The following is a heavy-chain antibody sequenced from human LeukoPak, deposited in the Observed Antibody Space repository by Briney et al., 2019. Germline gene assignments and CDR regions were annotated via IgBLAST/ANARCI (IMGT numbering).Heavy chain of an antibody. Sequence: SETLSLTCTVSGGSISSYYWSWIRQPPGKGLEWIGYIYYSGSTNYNPSLKSRVTISVDTSKNQSSLKLSSVTAADTAVYYRARDSFWMGSYYYYGMDVWGQGTTVTVSS. D-gene: IGHD3-3*01. CDR2: IYYSGST. CDR1: GGSISSYY. J-gene: IGHJ6*02. V-gene: IGHV4-59*01. CDR3: ARDSFWMGSYYYYGMDV.